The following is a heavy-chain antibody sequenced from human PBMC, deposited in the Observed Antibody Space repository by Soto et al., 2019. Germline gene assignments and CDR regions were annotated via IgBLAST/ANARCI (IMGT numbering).Heavy chain of an antibody. CDR3: ARDLGHFWSGRDPAV. V-gene: IGHV1-18*01. D-gene: IGHD3-3*02. Sequence: GXSVKVSCKASGSAFTSYGSGLVRQAPGQGLEWMGWISAYNGNTNYAQKLQGRVTMTTDTSTSTAYMELRSLRSDDTAVYYCARDLGHFWSGRDPAVWGQGTLVTVPS. J-gene: IGHJ4*02. CDR1: GSAFTSYG. CDR2: ISAYNGNT.